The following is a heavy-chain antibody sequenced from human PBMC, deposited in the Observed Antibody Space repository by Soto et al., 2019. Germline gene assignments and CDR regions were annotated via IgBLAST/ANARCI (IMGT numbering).Heavy chain of an antibody. CDR2: ILYDGSDQ. CDR1: GFTFSNFG. J-gene: IGHJ2*01. CDR3: AKDLSSAWSSRWYFDL. Sequence: QVQLVQSGGGVVQPGRSLRLSCAASGFTFSNFGMHWVRQAPGKGLEWVATILYDGSDQYYADSVRGRFTISRDNSNDKLELQMNSLKTEDTAEYYCAKDLSSAWSSRWYFDLWGRGTLVGFSS. V-gene: IGHV3-30*18. D-gene: IGHD6-19*01.